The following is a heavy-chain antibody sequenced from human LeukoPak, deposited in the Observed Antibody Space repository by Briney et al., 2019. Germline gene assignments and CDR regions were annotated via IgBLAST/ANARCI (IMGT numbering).Heavy chain of an antibody. CDR2: IKQDGSEK. CDR1: RFTFSSYW. J-gene: IGHJ5*02. CDR3: ARGSSGWYGGNWFDP. D-gene: IGHD6-19*01. Sequence: PGGSLRLSCAASRFTFSSYWMSWVRQAPGKGLEWVANIKQDGSEKYYVDSVKGRFTISRDNAKNSLYLQMNSLRAEDTAVYYCARGSSGWYGGNWFDPWGQGTLVTVSS. V-gene: IGHV3-7*01.